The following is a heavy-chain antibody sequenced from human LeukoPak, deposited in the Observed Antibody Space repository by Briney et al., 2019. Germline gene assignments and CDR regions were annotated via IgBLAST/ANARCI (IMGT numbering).Heavy chain of an antibody. D-gene: IGHD3/OR15-3a*01. CDR3: ARSHSVWTSFDY. Sequence: PSETLSLTCTVSGGSISSYYWSWIRQPPGKGLEWIGDIYYSGSTNYYSSLKSRVTISVDTSKNQYSLKLSSVTAADTAVYYCARSHSVWTSFDYWGQGTLVTVSS. V-gene: IGHV4-59*01. CDR1: GGSISSYY. J-gene: IGHJ4*02. CDR2: IYYSGST.